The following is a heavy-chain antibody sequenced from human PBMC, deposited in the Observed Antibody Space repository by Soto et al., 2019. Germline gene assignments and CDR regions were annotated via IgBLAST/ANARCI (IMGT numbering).Heavy chain of an antibody. V-gene: IGHV1-46*01. CDR1: GYTFTSYY. D-gene: IGHD6-19*01. CDR3: ARDLIAVAAPTWDYYYCYGMDV. J-gene: IGHJ6*02. Sequence: ASVKVSCKASGYTFTSYYMHWVRQAPGQGLEWMGIINPSGGSTSYAQKFQGRVTMTRDTSTSTVYMELSSLRSEDTAVYYCARDLIAVAAPTWDYYYCYGMDVWGQGTTVTVSS. CDR2: INPSGGST.